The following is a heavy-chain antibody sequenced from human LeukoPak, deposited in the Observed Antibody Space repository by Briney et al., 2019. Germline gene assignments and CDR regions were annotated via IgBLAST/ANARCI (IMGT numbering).Heavy chain of an antibody. V-gene: IGHV4-4*07. D-gene: IGHD1-26*01. CDR1: GGSISSYY. CDR2: IYTSGST. J-gene: IGHJ4*02. CDR3: ARRSREPYYFDS. Sequence: PSETLSLTCTVSGGSISSYYWSWIRQPAGKGLEWIGRIYTSGSTNCNPSLKSRVTISVDTSKNHFSLNLSSVTAADTAVYYCARRSREPYYFDSWGQGTLVTVSS.